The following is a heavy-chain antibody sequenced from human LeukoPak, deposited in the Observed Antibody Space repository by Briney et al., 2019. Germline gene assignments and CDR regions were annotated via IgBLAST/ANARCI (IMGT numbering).Heavy chain of an antibody. CDR2: INPNSGGT. CDR1: GYTFTGYY. D-gene: IGHD2/OR15-2a*01. V-gene: IGHV1-2*02. CDR3: ASAFPFTLFPSPT. J-gene: IGHJ5*02. Sequence: ASVKVSCKASGYTFTGYYIHWVRQAPGQGLEWMGGINPNSGGTNCAQKFQGRVTMTRDTSISTAYMELSRLRSDDTAIYYCASAFPFTLFPSPTWGQGTLVTVSS.